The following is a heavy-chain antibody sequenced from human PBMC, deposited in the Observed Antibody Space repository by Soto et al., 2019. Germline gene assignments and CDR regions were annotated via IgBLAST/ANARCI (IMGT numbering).Heavy chain of an antibody. J-gene: IGHJ5*02. CDR2: INSDGSST. CDR1: GFPFSSYW. D-gene: IGHD2-2*01. V-gene: IGHV3-74*01. CDR3: ARLGRYCSSTSCYVWFDP. Sequence: PGGSLSLSCAASGFPFSSYWMHWVRQAPGKGLVWVSRINSDGSSTSYADSVKGRFTISRDNAKNTLYLQMNSLRAEDTAVYYCARLGRYCSSTSCYVWFDPWGQGTLVTVS.